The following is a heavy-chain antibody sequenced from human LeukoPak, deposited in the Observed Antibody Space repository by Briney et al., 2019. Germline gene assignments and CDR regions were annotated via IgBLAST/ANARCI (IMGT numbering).Heavy chain of an antibody. CDR3: ATSCHYGSGSYCFDAFDI. Sequence: GGSLRLSCAASGFTFSSYVMSWVRQAPGKGLEWVSALSASGGSTYYADSVKGRFTISRDNAKNSLYLQMNSLRAEDTAVYFCATSCHYGSGSYCFDAFDIWGQGTMVTVS. V-gene: IGHV3-23*01. CDR2: LSASGGST. D-gene: IGHD3-10*01. CDR1: GFTFSSYV. J-gene: IGHJ3*02.